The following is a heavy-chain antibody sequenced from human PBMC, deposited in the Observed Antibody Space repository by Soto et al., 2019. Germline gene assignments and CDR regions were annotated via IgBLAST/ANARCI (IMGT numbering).Heavy chain of an antibody. CDR3: ARDLVADLYYFDY. D-gene: IGHD5-12*01. CDR1: GFTFSSYA. V-gene: IGHV3-23*01. CDR2: ISGSGDSR. Sequence: PGGSLRLSCAASGFTFSSYAMTWVRQAPGKGLEWVSRISGSGDSRYYADSVKGRFTISRDNSKNTLYLQMNSLRAEDTAVYYCARDLVADLYYFDYWRQGTLVTAPQ. J-gene: IGHJ4*02.